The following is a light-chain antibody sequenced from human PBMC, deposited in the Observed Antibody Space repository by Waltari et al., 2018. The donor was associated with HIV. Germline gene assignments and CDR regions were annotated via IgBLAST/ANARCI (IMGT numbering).Light chain of an antibody. J-gene: IGLJ3*02. CDR2: HYR. CDR1: KIGSES. CDR3: QLFQCCNNWV. Sequence: SYVLTQPPSVSVAPGQTARITCEGNKIGSESVHWYQQRPGQAPVGVFYHYRDRPSGIPERFSGSNAGNTATLTITRVEAGDEVDYYCQLFQCCNNWVFGGGTKLTVL. V-gene: IGLV3-21*01.